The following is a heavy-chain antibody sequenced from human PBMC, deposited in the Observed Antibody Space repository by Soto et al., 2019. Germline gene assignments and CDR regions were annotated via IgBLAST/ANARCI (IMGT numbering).Heavy chain of an antibody. J-gene: IGHJ4*02. D-gene: IGHD1-26*01. CDR3: ARAGLGDGSDY. CDR1: GGSVSSGSYY. V-gene: IGHV4-61*01. Sequence: QVQLQESGPGLVKPSETLSLTCTVSGGSVSSGSYYWSWIRQPPGKGLEWIGYIYYSGSTKYNPSLKSRFTISVDTSKNQFSLKLSSVTAADTAVYYCARAGLGDGSDYWGQGTLVTVSS. CDR2: IYYSGST.